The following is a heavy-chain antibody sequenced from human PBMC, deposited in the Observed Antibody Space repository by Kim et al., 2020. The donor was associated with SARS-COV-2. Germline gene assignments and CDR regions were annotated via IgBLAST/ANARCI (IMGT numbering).Heavy chain of an antibody. CDR2: INPNSGGT. J-gene: IGHJ4*02. CDR3: AREGNTIVGAAPLDY. D-gene: IGHD1-26*01. CDR1: GYTFTGYY. Sequence: ASVKVSCKASGYTFTGYYMHWVRQAPGQGLEWMGWINPNSGGTNYAQKFQGRVTMTRDTSISTAYMELSRLRSDDTAVYYCAREGNTIVGAAPLDYWGQGTLVTVSS. V-gene: IGHV1-2*02.